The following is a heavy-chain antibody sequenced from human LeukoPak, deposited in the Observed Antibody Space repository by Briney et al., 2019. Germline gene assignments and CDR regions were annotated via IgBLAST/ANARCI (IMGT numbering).Heavy chain of an antibody. Sequence: SETLSLTCTVSGVSISSSSYYWGWIRQPPGKGLEWIGSIYYSGSTYYNPSLKSRVTISVDTSKNQFSLKLSSVTAADTAVYYCARAPHFGAAGTGWFDPWGQGTLVTVSS. CDR3: ARAPHFGAAGTGWFDP. J-gene: IGHJ5*02. CDR1: GVSISSSSYY. D-gene: IGHD6-13*01. CDR2: IYYSGST. V-gene: IGHV4-39*07.